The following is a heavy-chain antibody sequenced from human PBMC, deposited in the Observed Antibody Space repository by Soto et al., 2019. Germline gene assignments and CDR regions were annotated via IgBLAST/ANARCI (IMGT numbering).Heavy chain of an antibody. Sequence: SETLSLTCTVSGGSISSGGYYWSWIRQHPGKGLEWIGYIYYSGSTYYNPSLKSRVTISVDTSKNQFSLKLSSVTAADTAVYYCARDGSGSSSRSSSSFSFDYWGQGTLVTVSS. CDR1: GGSISSGGYY. D-gene: IGHD6-13*01. CDR2: IYYSGST. V-gene: IGHV4-30-4*01. CDR3: ARDGSGSSSRSSSSFSFDY. J-gene: IGHJ4*02.